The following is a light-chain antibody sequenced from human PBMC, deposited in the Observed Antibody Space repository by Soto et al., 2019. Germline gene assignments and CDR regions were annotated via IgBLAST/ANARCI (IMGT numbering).Light chain of an antibody. CDR1: QSISSY. V-gene: IGKV1-39*01. CDR3: QQRYSTTPYT. Sequence: DIQMTQSPSSLSASVGDRVTITCRASQSISSYLNWYQQKPGKAPKLLIYAASSLQSGVPSRFSGSGSGTDFTLPISSLQPEDFATYYRQQRYSTTPYTFGQGTKLEIK. CDR2: AAS. J-gene: IGKJ2*01.